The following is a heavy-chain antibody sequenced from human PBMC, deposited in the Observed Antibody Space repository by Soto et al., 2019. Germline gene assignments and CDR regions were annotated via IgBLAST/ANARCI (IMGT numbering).Heavy chain of an antibody. CDR3: ARHFSVDYFDY. Sequence: SETLSLTCTVSGGSISSYYWSWIRQPPGRGLEWIGYISYSGSTNYNPSLKSRVTISVDTSKNQFSLKLSSVTAADTAVYYCARHFSVDYFDYWGQGALVTSPQ. CDR1: GGSISSYY. J-gene: IGHJ4*02. CDR2: ISYSGST. V-gene: IGHV4-59*08.